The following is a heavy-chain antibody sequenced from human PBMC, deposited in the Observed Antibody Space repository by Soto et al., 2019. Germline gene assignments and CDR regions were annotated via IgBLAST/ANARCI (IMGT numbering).Heavy chain of an antibody. J-gene: IGHJ6*03. D-gene: IGHD2-21*01. Sequence: VSCEACGESLESCFLEWVRHEPGQRLEWMGWINPGNGNTKFSQKFQDSVTITRDTSASTAYMELSSLRSEDTAVYYCARSYCLVHTCRGLPNYYSDMAVLRNGTTVPVSS. CDR1: GESLESCF. CDR3: ARSYCLVHTCRGLPNYYSDMAV. V-gene: IGHV1-3*01. CDR2: INPGNGNT.